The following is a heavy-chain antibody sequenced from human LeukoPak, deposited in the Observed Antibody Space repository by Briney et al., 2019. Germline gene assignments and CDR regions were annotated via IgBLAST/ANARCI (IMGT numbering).Heavy chain of an antibody. CDR1: GFTFDDYA. V-gene: IGHV3-9*01. J-gene: IGHJ3*02. D-gene: IGHD5-24*01. Sequence: GRSLRLSCAASGFTFDDYAMHWVRQAPGKGLEWVSGISWNGGSIGYADSVKGRFTISRDNAKNSLYLQMNSLRAEDTAVYYCARAGSNDAFDIWGQGTMVTVSS. CDR2: ISWNGGSI. CDR3: ARAGSNDAFDI.